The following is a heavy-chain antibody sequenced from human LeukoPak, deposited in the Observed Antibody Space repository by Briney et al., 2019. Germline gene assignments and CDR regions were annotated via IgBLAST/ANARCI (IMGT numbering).Heavy chain of an antibody. V-gene: IGHV3-23*01. J-gene: IGHJ4*02. Sequence: GGSPRLSCAASGFTFSSYAMSWVRQAPGKGLEWVSAISGSGGSTYYADSVKGRFTISRDNSKNTLYLQMNSLRAEDTAVYYCAKDSKPSDTAMARIDYWGQGTLVTVSS. CDR3: AKDSKPSDTAMARIDY. CDR2: ISGSGGST. D-gene: IGHD5-18*01. CDR1: GFTFSSYA.